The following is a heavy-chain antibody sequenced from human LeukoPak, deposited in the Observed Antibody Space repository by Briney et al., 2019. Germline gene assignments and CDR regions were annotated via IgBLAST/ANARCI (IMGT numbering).Heavy chain of an antibody. CDR3: ARGDDAMVRGVTIY. Sequence: GGSLRLSCAASGFTFDDYGMSWVRQAPGKGLEWVSGINWNGGSAGYADSVKGRFTISRDNAKNSLYLQMNSLRAEDTALYYCARGDDAMVRGVTIYWGQGTLVTVSS. J-gene: IGHJ4*02. CDR2: INWNGGSA. CDR1: GFTFDDYG. D-gene: IGHD3-10*01. V-gene: IGHV3-20*04.